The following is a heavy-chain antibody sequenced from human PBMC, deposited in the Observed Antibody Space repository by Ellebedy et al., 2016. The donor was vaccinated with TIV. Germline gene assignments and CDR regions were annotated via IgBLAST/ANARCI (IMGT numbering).Heavy chain of an antibody. D-gene: IGHD2-15*01. V-gene: IGHV3-33*01. CDR2: IWDDGSLK. CDR1: GFTFSNYH. Sequence: GESLKISCAASGFTFSNYHMHWVRQAPGKGLEWVAVIWDDGSLKYYADYVKGRFTLSRDNSKNTLYLQMNSLRAEDTAVYYCAREVVGGQGDMDVWGQGTTVTVSS. CDR3: AREVVGGQGDMDV. J-gene: IGHJ6*02.